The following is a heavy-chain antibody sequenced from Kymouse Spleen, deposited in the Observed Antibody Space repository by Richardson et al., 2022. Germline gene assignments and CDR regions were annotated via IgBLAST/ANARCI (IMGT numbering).Heavy chain of an antibody. CDR3: AREYYDILTGYYPPFDY. Sequence: QVQLVESGGGVVQPGRSLRLSCAASGFTFSSYGMHWVRQAPGKGLEWVAVIWYDGSNKYYADSVKGRFTISRDNSKNTLYLQMNSLRAEDTAVYYCAREYYDILTGYYPPFDYWGQGTLVTVSS. D-gene: IGHD3-9*01. J-gene: IGHJ4*02. V-gene: IGHV3-33*01. CDR2: IWYDGSNK. CDR1: GFTFSSYG.